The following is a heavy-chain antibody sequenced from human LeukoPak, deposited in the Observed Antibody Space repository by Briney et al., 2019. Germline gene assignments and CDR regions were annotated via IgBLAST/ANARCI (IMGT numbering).Heavy chain of an antibody. CDR1: GFTFSSYA. V-gene: IGHV3-23*01. D-gene: IGHD2-15*01. J-gene: IGHJ4*02. Sequence: PGGSLRLSCAASGFTFSSYAMSWVRQAPGKGLEWVSAISGSGGSTYYADSVKGRFTISRDNSKNTLYLQMNSLRAEDTAVYYCAEAKVVVAATSYFDYWGQGTLVTVSS. CDR3: AEAKVVVAATSYFDY. CDR2: ISGSGGST.